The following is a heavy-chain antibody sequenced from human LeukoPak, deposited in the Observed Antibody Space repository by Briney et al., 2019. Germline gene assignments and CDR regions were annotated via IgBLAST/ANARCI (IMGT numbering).Heavy chain of an antibody. D-gene: IGHD3-3*01. V-gene: IGHV1-69*01. CDR3: ASSTYYDFWSGLNWFDL. CDR2: IIPIFGTA. Sequence: GASVTVSCKASGGTFTSYAISWVRQAPGQGMEWMGGIIPIFGTANYAQKFQGRVTITADESTSTAYMELSSLRSEDTAVYYCASSTYYDFWSGLNWFDLWGQGPLVSVSS. J-gene: IGHJ5*02. CDR1: GGTFTSYA.